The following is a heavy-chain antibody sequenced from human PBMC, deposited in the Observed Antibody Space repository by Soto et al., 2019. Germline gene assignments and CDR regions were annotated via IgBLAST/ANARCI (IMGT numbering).Heavy chain of an antibody. D-gene: IGHD3-22*01. Sequence: QVQLVQSGAEVKKPGASVKVSCKASGYTFTSYYMHWVRQAPGQGLEWMGIINPSGGSTSYAQKFQGRVTMTRDTSTSTVYMELSSLRSADTAVYYCARDRETHYYDSSAYYLYNWGQGTLVTVSS. J-gene: IGHJ4*02. CDR2: INPSGGST. CDR1: GYTFTSYY. CDR3: ARDRETHYYDSSAYYLYN. V-gene: IGHV1-46*01.